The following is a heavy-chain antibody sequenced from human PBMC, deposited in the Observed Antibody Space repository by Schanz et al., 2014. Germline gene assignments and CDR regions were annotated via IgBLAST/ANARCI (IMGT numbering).Heavy chain of an antibody. CDR1: GYSFTTYD. CDR3: ARAPVTVGPYHYYMDV. Sequence: QLMQSGSEVRKPGASVKVSCKASGYSFTTYDVNWVRQATGQGLEWMGWISVYHGHTNYAEKVHGRVTMTTDTSTSTAYMELRSLISDDTAVYYCARAPVTVGPYHYYMDVWGKGTTVTVSS. J-gene: IGHJ6*03. D-gene: IGHD4-17*01. CDR2: ISVYHGHT. V-gene: IGHV1-18*01.